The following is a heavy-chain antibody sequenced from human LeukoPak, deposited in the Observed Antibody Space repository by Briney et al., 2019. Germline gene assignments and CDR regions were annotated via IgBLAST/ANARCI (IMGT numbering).Heavy chain of an antibody. CDR1: GFTFSSYS. Sequence: GGSLRLSCAASGFTFSSYSMNWVRQAPGKGLEWVSSISSSSSYIYYADSVKGRFTISRDNAKNSLYLQMNSLRAEDTAVYYCARGVPAGRDLNFDYWGQGTLVTVSS. V-gene: IGHV3-21*01. D-gene: IGHD6-19*01. J-gene: IGHJ4*02. CDR3: ARGVPAGRDLNFDY. CDR2: ISSSSSYI.